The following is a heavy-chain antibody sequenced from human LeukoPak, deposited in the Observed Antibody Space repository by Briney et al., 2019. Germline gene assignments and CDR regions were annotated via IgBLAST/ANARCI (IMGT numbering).Heavy chain of an antibody. J-gene: IGHJ5*02. CDR3: ARGPAVVPAARGFDP. CDR1: GGTFSSYA. Sequence: GASVKVSFKASGGTFSSYAISWVRQAPGQGLEWMGGIIPIFGTANYAQKFQGRVTITTDESTSTAYMELSSLRSEDTAVYYCARGPAVVPAARGFDPWGQGTLVTVSS. D-gene: IGHD2-2*01. CDR2: IIPIFGTA. V-gene: IGHV1-69*05.